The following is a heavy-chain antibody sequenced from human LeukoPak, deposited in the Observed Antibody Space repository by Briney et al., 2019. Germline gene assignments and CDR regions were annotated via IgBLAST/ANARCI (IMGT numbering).Heavy chain of an antibody. CDR2: IKLDGSEK. J-gene: IGHJ4*02. CDR1: GFTFGKYW. Sequence: GGSLRLSCVASGFTFGKYWMSWVRQAPGKGLEWVANIKLDGSEKNYVDPVKGRFTISRDNTKNSLYLQTNSLRVEDTAVFYCARDQCDTWSRRGNFDSWGQGTLVIVSS. D-gene: IGHD3-3*01. V-gene: IGHV3-7*03. CDR3: ARDQCDTWSRRGNFDS.